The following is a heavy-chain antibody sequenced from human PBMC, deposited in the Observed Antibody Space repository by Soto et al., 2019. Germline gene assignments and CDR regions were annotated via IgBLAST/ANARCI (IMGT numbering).Heavy chain of an antibody. CDR2: ISSDGNKK. Sequence: QVQLVESGGGVVQPGRSLRLSCAASGFTFSSYGMHWVRQAPGKGLEWVTLISSDGNKKDYGASVQGRFTISRDNSKNTPYLEMDSLRPEDTAIYYSAKDQSGSNYGYFQYRGQGTLGTVSS. V-gene: IGHV3-30*18. CDR1: GFTFSSYG. CDR3: AKDQSGSNYGYFQY. J-gene: IGHJ1*01. D-gene: IGHD4-4*01.